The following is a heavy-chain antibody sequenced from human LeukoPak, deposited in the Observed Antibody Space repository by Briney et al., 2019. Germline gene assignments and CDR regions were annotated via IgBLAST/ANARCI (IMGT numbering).Heavy chain of an antibody. CDR3: ARVGRKWMAGTWFDY. CDR2: ISAYNGNT. D-gene: IGHD6-19*01. CDR1: GSTFTSYD. Sequence: GASVKVSCKASGSTFTSYDINWVRQAPGQGLEWMGWISAYNGNTNYAQKLQGRVTMTTDTSTSTAYMELRSLRSDDTAVYYCARVGRKWMAGTWFDYWGQGTLVTVSS. V-gene: IGHV1-18*01. J-gene: IGHJ4*02.